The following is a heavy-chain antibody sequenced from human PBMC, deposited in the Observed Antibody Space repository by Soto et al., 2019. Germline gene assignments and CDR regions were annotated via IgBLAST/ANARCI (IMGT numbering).Heavy chain of an antibody. CDR1: RFNFSAAW. Sequence: EMELVQSGGGLVKPGGSLRLSCVASRFNFSAAWLNWIRQAPGKGLEWVSRIKPKSEDETADYTAPVRGRFTISRDDSQNTLHLQMDSMKTEDTAVYYCAPGPYSSGPTWGLGVLVTVSS. J-gene: IGHJ4*02. CDR2: IKPKSEDETA. V-gene: IGHV3-15*07. D-gene: IGHD6-19*01. CDR3: APGPYSSGPT.